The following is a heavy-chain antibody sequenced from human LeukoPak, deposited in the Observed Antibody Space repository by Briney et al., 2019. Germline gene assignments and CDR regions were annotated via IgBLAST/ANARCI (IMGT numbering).Heavy chain of an antibody. V-gene: IGHV3-30*04. Sequence: GRSLRLSCVASGFMFSDHAFHWVRQSPDKGLEWVALIGSDGSKKYYADSVQGRFTVSRENPKNTLFLQMNTLRADDTAVYFCARQMTSTRLFDSWGQGTLVTVSS. CDR2: IGSDGSKK. CDR3: ARQMTSTRLFDS. D-gene: IGHD5/OR15-5a*01. J-gene: IGHJ4*02. CDR1: GFMFSDHA.